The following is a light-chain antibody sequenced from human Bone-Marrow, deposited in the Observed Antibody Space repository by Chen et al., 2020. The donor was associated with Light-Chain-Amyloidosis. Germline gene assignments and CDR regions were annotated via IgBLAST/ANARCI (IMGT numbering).Light chain of an antibody. Sequence: QSALTQPASVSGSPGQSLTISCTGTSSDAGNYNLVSWYQQHPGKAPKLLIQEGTKRPSGVSSRFSGSKSGNTASLTISGLQAEDEADYYCCSYAGSSTPYGCGTGTKVTVL. J-gene: IGLJ1*01. CDR1: SSDAGNYNL. V-gene: IGLV2-23*01. CDR2: EGT. CDR3: CSYAGSSTPYG.